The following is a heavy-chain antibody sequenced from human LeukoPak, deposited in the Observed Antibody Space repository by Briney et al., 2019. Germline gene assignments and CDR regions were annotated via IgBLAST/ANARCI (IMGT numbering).Heavy chain of an antibody. CDR3: ARTPSGSYSYMDV. Sequence: GGSLRLSCAASGFTFSSYAMGWVRQAPGKGLEWVSAISGSGGSTYYADSVKGRFTISRDNSKNTLYLQMNSLRSEDTAVYYCARTPSGSYSYMDVWGKGTTVTVSS. J-gene: IGHJ6*03. CDR1: GFTFSSYA. V-gene: IGHV3-23*01. D-gene: IGHD1-26*01. CDR2: ISGSGGST.